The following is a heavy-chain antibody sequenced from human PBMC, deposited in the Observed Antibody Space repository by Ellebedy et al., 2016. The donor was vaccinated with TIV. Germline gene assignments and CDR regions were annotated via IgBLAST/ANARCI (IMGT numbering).Heavy chain of an antibody. CDR2: IWYDGSNK. V-gene: IGHV3-33*01. CDR1: GFTSSSYG. J-gene: IGHJ6*02. D-gene: IGHD6-19*01. Sequence: GGSLRLXXAASGFTSSSYGMHWVRQAPGKGLEWVAVIWYDGSNKYYADSVKGRFTISRDNSKNTLYLQMNSLRAEDTAVYYCARDKIIAVAGTMESTGMDVWGQGTTVTVSS. CDR3: ARDKIIAVAGTMESTGMDV.